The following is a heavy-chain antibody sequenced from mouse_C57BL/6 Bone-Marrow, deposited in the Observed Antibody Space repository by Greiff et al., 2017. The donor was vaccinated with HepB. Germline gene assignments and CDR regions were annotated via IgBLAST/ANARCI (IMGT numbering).Heavy chain of an antibody. V-gene: IGHV1-80*01. CDR1: GYAFSSYW. D-gene: IGHD1-1*01. Sequence: VQLQQSGAELVKPGASVKISCKASGYAFSSYWMNWVKQRPGKGLEWIGQIYPGDGDTNYNGKFKGKATLTADKSSSTAYMQLSSLTSEDSAVYFCARDNYGSSYGGYWGQGTTLTVSS. J-gene: IGHJ2*01. CDR3: ARDNYGSSYGGY. CDR2: IYPGDGDT.